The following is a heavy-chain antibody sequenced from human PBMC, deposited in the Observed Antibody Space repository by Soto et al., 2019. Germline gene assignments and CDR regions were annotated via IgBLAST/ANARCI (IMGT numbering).Heavy chain of an antibody. V-gene: IGHV4-39*01. Sequence: LSLTCSVSGGSINSSSYFWGWVRQPPGKGLEWIGSIYYSGSTYYNPSLRSRVTISVDTSKNQFSLKLSSVTAADTAVFYCARHYSSGSRNWFDPWGQGTLVTVAS. J-gene: IGHJ5*02. CDR3: ARHYSSGSRNWFDP. CDR2: IYYSGST. CDR1: GGSINSSSYF. D-gene: IGHD6-19*01.